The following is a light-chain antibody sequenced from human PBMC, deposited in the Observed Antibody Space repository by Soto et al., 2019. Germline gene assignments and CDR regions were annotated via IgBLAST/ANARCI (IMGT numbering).Light chain of an antibody. Sequence: EIVLTQSPGTLSLSPGEGATVSCRVSQSINSKSLVWYQRKFGQAPRLLIYNTSTRATGIPDRFSGSGSGTGFTLSISGLEPGDFAVYYCQHYGGSFIFGPGTKVDFK. CDR2: NTS. J-gene: IGKJ3*01. V-gene: IGKV3-20*01. CDR1: QSINSKS. CDR3: QHYGGSFI.